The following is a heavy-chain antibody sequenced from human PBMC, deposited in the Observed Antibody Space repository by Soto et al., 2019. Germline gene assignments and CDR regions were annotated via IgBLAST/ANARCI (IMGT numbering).Heavy chain of an antibody. CDR3: AREGQLGY. J-gene: IGHJ4*02. CDR2: ISGYNGNS. Sequence: QVQLVQSGAEVKKPGASVKVSCQASGYTFSNYGFSWVRQAPGQGLEWMGWISGYNGNSNYAERLQGRVTMTTDTSTSTAYMELKSLRYDDTAVYYCAREGQLGYWGQGTPVTVSS. V-gene: IGHV1-18*01. D-gene: IGHD6-6*01. CDR1: GYTFSNYG.